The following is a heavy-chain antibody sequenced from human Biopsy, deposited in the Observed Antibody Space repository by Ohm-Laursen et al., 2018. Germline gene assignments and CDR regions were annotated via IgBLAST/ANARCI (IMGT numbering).Heavy chain of an antibody. CDR2: ISWNSVGI. V-gene: IGHV3-9*01. J-gene: IGHJ3*02. D-gene: IGHD2-15*01. Sequence: SPRLSCAASGFIFADYAMHWVRQAPGKGLEWVSGISWNSVGIGYADSVKGRFTISRDNAKNFLYLQMNNLRPEDTALYYCAKIHCSGGSCYPNAFDMWGHGTRVTVS. CDR3: AKIHCSGGSCYPNAFDM. CDR1: GFIFADYA.